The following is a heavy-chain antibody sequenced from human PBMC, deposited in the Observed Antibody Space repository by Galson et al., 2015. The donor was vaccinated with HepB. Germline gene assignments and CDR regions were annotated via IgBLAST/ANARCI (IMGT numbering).Heavy chain of an antibody. V-gene: IGHV3-74*01. CDR3: ARGKAVTGFDY. D-gene: IGHD4-11*01. CDR2: IKSDATNT. CDR1: GFTFSSYW. Sequence: SLRLSCAASGFTFSSYWMHWVRQAPGKGLVWVSRIKSDATNTSYADSVKGRFTISRDNARNTLYLQMNSLRAEDTAVYYCARGKAVTGFDYWGQGTLVTVSS. J-gene: IGHJ4*02.